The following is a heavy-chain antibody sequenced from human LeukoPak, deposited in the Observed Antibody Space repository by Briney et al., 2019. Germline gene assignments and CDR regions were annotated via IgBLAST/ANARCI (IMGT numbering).Heavy chain of an antibody. CDR2: ISYDGSNK. D-gene: IGHD3-10*01. CDR3: ARDTSMVRGVISPGAFDI. V-gene: IGHV3-30*03. J-gene: IGHJ3*02. Sequence: GGSLRLSCAASGFTFSSYGMHWVRQAPGKGLEWVAVISYDGSNKYYADSVKGRFTVSRDNSKNTLYLQMNSLRAEDTAVYYCARDTSMVRGVISPGAFDIWGQGTMVTVSS. CDR1: GFTFSSYG.